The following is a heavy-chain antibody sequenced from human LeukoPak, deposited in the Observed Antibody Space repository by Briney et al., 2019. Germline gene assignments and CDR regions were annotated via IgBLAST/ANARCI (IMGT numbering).Heavy chain of an antibody. D-gene: IGHD6-13*01. V-gene: IGHV4-59*01. CDR2: IYYSGST. CDR1: GGSISNYY. J-gene: IGHJ4*02. CDR3: ARTSSSWSPFNY. Sequence: SETLSLTCTVSGGSISNYYWSWIRQPPGKGLEWIGYIYYSGSTNYNPSLKSRVTISVDTSKNQFSLKLSSVTPADTAVYYCARTSSSWSPFNYWGQGTLVAVSS.